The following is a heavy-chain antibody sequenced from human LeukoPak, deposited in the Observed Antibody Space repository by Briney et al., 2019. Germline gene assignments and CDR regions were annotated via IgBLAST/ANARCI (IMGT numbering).Heavy chain of an antibody. V-gene: IGHV1-2*02. D-gene: IGHD1-26*01. CDR2: INPNSGGT. CDR1: GYTFTGYY. Sequence: ASVKVSCKASGYTFTGYYMHWVRQAPGQGLEWMGWINPNSGGTNYAQKFQGRVTMTRDTSISTAYMELGRLRSDDTAVYYCARIVGANPLDFDYWGQGTLVTVSS. CDR3: ARIVGANPLDFDY. J-gene: IGHJ4*02.